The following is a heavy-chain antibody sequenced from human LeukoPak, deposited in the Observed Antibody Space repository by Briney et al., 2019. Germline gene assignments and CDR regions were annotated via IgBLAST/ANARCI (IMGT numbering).Heavy chain of an antibody. Sequence: ASVKVSRKASGYTFTSYGISWVRQAPGQGLEWMGWISAYNGNTNYAQKLQGRVTMTTDTSTSTAYMELRSLRSDDTAVYYCARDAPRRSGGSCYPSCDAFDIWGQGTMVTVSS. D-gene: IGHD2-15*01. CDR1: GYTFTSYG. V-gene: IGHV1-18*04. CDR3: ARDAPRRSGGSCYPSCDAFDI. CDR2: ISAYNGNT. J-gene: IGHJ3*02.